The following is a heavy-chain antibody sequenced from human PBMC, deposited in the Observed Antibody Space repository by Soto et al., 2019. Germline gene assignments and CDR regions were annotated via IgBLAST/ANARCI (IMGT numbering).Heavy chain of an antibody. CDR1: GGSISSSSYY. V-gene: IGHV4-39*07. CDR2: IYYSGST. J-gene: IGHJ3*02. CDR3: ARDGEYDSSGDDAFDI. Sequence: SSETLSLTCTVSGGSISSSSYYWGWIRQPPGKGLEWIGSIYYSGSTYYNPSLKSRVTISVDTSKNQFSLKLSSVTAADTAVYYCARDGEYDSSGDDAFDIWGQGTMVTVSS. D-gene: IGHD3-22*01.